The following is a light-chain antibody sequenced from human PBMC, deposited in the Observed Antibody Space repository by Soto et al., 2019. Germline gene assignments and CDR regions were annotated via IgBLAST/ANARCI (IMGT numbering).Light chain of an antibody. Sequence: QSVLTQPASVSGSPGQSFTISCTGTSXDVGGYNYVSWYQQHPGKAPKLMIYEVSNRPSGVSNRFSGSKSGNTASLTISGLQAEDEADYYCSSYTRSSTSSYVFGTGTKVTVL. J-gene: IGLJ1*01. V-gene: IGLV2-14*01. CDR3: SSYTRSSTSSYV. CDR1: SXDVGGYNY. CDR2: EVS.